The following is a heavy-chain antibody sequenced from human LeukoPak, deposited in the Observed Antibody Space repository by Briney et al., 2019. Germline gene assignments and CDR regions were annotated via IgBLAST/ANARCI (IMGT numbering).Heavy chain of an antibody. V-gene: IGHV4-59*08. CDR2: IYYSGST. Sequence: SETLSLTCTVSGGSISGYYWSWIRQSPGKGLVWMGYIYYSGSTNYNPSLKSRVTISLDMSKNQFSLKLSSVTAEDTALYYRARHFTYYYDSSGYPRDAFDIWGQGTMVTVSS. CDR3: ARHFTYYYDSSGYPRDAFDI. D-gene: IGHD3-22*01. J-gene: IGHJ3*02. CDR1: GGSISGYY.